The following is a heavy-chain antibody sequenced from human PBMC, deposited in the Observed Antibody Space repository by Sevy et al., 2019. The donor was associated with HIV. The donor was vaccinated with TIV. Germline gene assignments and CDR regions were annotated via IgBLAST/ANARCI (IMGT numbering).Heavy chain of an antibody. CDR1: GFTFSSYW. CDR2: IKQGGTEK. V-gene: IGHV3-7*01. J-gene: IGHJ6*02. CDR3: ARGYCSGGSCYYYYYGMDV. Sequence: GGSLRLSCAASGFTFSSYWMSWVRQAPGKGLEWVANIKQGGTEKYYVDYVKGRFNIPRNNAKKQLYLQMNSVRAEDTAVYYCARGYCSGGSCYYYYYGMDVWGQGTTVTVSS. D-gene: IGHD2-15*01.